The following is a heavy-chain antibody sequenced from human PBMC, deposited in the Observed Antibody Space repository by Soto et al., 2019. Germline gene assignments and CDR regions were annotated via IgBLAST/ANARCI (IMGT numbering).Heavy chain of an antibody. D-gene: IGHD2-21*02. Sequence: GGSLRLSCAASGFTFSPYTMHWVRQTPGKGLEWVAVISYDGNDKYYADSVRGRFTVSRDNSKSTLYLLMSSLRAEDTSLYYCARGGGFCGADCYKGGIDYWGQGTLVTVSS. V-gene: IGHV3-30-3*01. CDR2: ISYDGNDK. CDR3: ARGGGFCGADCYKGGIDY. J-gene: IGHJ4*02. CDR1: GFTFSPYT.